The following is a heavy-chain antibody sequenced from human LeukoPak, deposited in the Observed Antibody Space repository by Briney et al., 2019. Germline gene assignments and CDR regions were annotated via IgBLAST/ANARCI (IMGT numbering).Heavy chain of an antibody. CDR1: GFTFSSYS. CDR2: ISSSSSYI. J-gene: IGHJ1*01. CDR3: ARGHGAYGDYEYFQH. V-gene: IGHV3-21*01. Sequence: GGSLRLSCAASGFTFSSYSMNWVRQAPGKGLEWVSSISSSSSYIYYADSVKGRFTISRDNAKNSLYLQMNSLRAEDTAVYYCARGHGAYGDYEYFQHWGQGTLVTVSS. D-gene: IGHD4-17*01.